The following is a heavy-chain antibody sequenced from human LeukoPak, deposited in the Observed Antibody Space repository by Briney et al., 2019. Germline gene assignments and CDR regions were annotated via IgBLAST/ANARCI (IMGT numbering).Heavy chain of an antibody. CDR1: GFTFSSYG. J-gene: IGHJ3*02. V-gene: IGHV3-23*01. CDR3: AKDYDILTGYPQGYAFDI. D-gene: IGHD3-9*01. Sequence: GGSLRLSCAASGFTFSSYGMSWVRQAPGKGLEWVSAISGSGGSTYYADSVKGRFTISRDNSKNTLYLQMNSLRAEDTAVYYCAKDYDILTGYPQGYAFDIWGQGTMVTVSS. CDR2: ISGSGGST.